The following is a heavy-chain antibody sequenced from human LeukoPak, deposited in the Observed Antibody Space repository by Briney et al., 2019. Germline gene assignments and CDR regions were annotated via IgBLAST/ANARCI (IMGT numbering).Heavy chain of an antibody. J-gene: IGHJ4*02. CDR1: GGSISSYY. D-gene: IGHD3-16*02. CDR2: IYYSGST. Sequence: SETLSLTCTVSGGSISSYYWSWLRQPPGKGLEWIGYIYYSGSTNYNPSLKSRVTISVDTSKNQFSLKLSSVTAADTAVYYCARVALGGVIVKYYFDYWGQGTLVTVSS. CDR3: ARVALGGVIVKYYFDY. V-gene: IGHV4-59*01.